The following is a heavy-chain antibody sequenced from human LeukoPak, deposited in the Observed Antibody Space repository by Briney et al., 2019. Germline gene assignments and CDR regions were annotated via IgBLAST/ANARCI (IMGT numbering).Heavy chain of an antibody. D-gene: IGHD5-12*01. Sequence: PSETLSLTCTVSGGSISSYYWSWIRQPPGKGLEWIGYIYYSGSTNYNPSLKSRVTISVDTSKNQFSLKLSSVTAADTAVYYCARGKSVDIVGELSWYFDLWGRGTLVTVSS. V-gene: IGHV4-59*01. J-gene: IGHJ2*01. CDR2: IYYSGST. CDR1: GGSISSYY. CDR3: ARGKSVDIVGELSWYFDL.